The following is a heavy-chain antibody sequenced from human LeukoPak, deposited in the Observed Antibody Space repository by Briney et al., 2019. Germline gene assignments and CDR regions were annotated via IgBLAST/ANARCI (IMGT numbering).Heavy chain of an antibody. V-gene: IGHV1-2*06. Sequence: ASVKVSCKASGYTFTSYGISWVRQAPGQGLEWMGRINPNSGGTNYAQKFQGRVTMTRDTSISTAYMELSRLRSDDTAVYYCARDRRPAAMFDYWGQGTLVTVSS. CDR1: GYTFTSYG. CDR3: ARDRRPAAMFDY. D-gene: IGHD2-2*01. CDR2: INPNSGGT. J-gene: IGHJ4*02.